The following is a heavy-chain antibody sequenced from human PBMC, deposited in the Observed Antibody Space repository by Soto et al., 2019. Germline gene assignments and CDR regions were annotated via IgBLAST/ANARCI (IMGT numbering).Heavy chain of an antibody. V-gene: IGHV3-7*03. Sequence: LRLSCAASGFTFSNYWMNWVRQAPGKGLEWVGNIKEDGSKQGYVDSVRGRFTISRDNAKNSLYLQINSLRAEDTAVYYCARGTRNPGLDNWGQGTLVTVSS. CDR3: ARGTRNPGLDN. J-gene: IGHJ4*02. D-gene: IGHD1-7*01. CDR2: IKEDGSKQ. CDR1: GFTFSNYW.